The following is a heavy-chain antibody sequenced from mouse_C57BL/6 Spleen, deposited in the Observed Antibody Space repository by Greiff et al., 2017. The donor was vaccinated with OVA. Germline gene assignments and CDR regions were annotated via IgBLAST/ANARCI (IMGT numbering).Heavy chain of an antibody. CDR3: ARENTTVVEDY. V-gene: IGHV1-26*01. J-gene: IGHJ2*01. CDR2: INPNNGGT. CDR1: GYTFTDYY. Sequence: VQLQQSGPELVKPGASVKISCKASGYTFTDYYMNWVKQSHGKSLEWIGDINPNNGGTSYNQKFKGKATLTVDKSSSTAYMELRSLTSEDSAVYYCARENTTVVEDYWGQGTTLTVSS. D-gene: IGHD1-1*01.